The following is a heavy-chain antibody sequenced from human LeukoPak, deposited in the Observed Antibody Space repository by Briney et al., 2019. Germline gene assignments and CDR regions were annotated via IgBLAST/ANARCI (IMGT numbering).Heavy chain of an antibody. CDR1: GYTFTGYY. Sequence: ASVKVSCKASGYTFTGYYMHWVRQAPGQGLECMGWINPNSGGTNYAQKFQGRVDMTRDTSISTAYMELRSLRSDDTAVYYCARSSGYDSDYWGQGTLVTVSS. CDR3: ARSSGYDSDY. CDR2: INPNSGGT. J-gene: IGHJ4*02. D-gene: IGHD5-12*01. V-gene: IGHV1-2*02.